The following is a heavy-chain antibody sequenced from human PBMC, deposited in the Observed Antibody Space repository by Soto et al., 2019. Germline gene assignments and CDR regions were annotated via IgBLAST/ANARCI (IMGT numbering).Heavy chain of an antibody. J-gene: IGHJ6*02. CDR3: ARGLRFLDWLTSPLYYYGMDV. CDR1: GYTFTGYY. V-gene: IGHV1-2*04. CDR2: INPNSGGT. D-gene: IGHD3-3*01. Sequence: ASVKVSCKASGYTFTGYYMHWVRQAPGQGLEWMGWINPNSGGTNYAQKFQGWVTMTRDTSISTAYMELSRLRSDDTAVYYCARGLRFLDWLTSPLYYYGMDVWGQAPTVTVSS.